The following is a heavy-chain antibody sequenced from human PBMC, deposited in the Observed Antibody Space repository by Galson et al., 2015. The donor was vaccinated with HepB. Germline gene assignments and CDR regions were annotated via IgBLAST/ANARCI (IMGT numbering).Heavy chain of an antibody. Sequence: SLRLSCAASGFTFSDYYMSWIRQAPGKGLEWVSYISSSSSYTNYADSVKGRFTISRDNAKNSLYLQMNSLRAEDTAVYYCARVRWGTSCYYFDYWGQGTLVTVSS. V-gene: IGHV3-11*05. CDR3: ARVRWGTSCYYFDY. J-gene: IGHJ4*02. D-gene: IGHD2-2*01. CDR2: ISSSSSYT. CDR1: GFTFSDYY.